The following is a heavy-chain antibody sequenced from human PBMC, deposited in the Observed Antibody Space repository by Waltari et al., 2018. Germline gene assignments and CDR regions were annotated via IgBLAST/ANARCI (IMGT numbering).Heavy chain of an antibody. CDR1: GASFSAYY. CDR3: TRGGNCDFWSHSPFVDP. V-gene: IGHV4-34*01. CDR2: IRHPGNT. D-gene: IGHD3-3*01. Sequence: QVQLQQWGAGLLKPSETLSLTCSVSGASFSAYYWGWVRHVPGKGLEWIGQIRHPGNTNYNPSLQSRVAISIDTSRNQFSLRVFSVTAADTGLYFCTRGGNCDFWSHSPFVDPWGQGTQVTVSS. J-gene: IGHJ5*02.